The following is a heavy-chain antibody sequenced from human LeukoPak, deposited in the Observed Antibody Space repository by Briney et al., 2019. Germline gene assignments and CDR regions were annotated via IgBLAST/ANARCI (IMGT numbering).Heavy chain of an antibody. CDR2: ISGSGTTT. CDR1: GFPFRDYY. Sequence: GGSLRLSCAASGFPFRDYYMSWIRQAPGQRLEWVAYISGSGTTTYYADPVMGRHTISRDNARNLVYLQMNSLRVEDTAIYYCARNLAGKGHWGQGTQVTVSS. CDR3: ARNLAGKGH. V-gene: IGHV3-11*01. D-gene: IGHD4-23*01. J-gene: IGHJ4*02.